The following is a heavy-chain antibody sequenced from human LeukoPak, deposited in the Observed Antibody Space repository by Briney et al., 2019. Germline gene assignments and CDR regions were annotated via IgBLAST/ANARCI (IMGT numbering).Heavy chain of an antibody. CDR2: INHSGST. Sequence: PSETLSLTCAVYGGSFSGYYWSWIRQPPGKGLEWIGEINHSGSTNYNPSLKSRVTISVDTSKNQFSLKLSSVTAADTAVYYCARHGRSSFGVVITGAFDIWGQGTMVTVSS. D-gene: IGHD3-3*01. CDR1: GGSFSGYY. J-gene: IGHJ3*02. V-gene: IGHV4-34*01. CDR3: ARHGRSSFGVVITGAFDI.